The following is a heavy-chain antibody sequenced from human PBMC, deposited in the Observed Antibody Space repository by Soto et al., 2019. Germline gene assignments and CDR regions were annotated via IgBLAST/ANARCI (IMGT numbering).Heavy chain of an antibody. Sequence: XSVKVSCKASVYTFTRYYMPWVRQAPGQGLEWMGWINPNSGGTNYAQKFQGRVTMTRDTSISTAYMELSRLRSDDTAVYYCARTSPDGQAGSYYYGMDVWGQGPTVTVSS. CDR1: VYTFTRYY. V-gene: IGHV1-2*02. CDR3: ARTSPDGQAGSYYYGMDV. D-gene: IGHD6-25*01. CDR2: INPNSGGT. J-gene: IGHJ6*02.